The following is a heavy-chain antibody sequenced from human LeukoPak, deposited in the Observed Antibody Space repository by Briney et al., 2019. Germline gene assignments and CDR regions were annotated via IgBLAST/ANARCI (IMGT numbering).Heavy chain of an antibody. CDR3: AKTLGITVFGVVMDYYYYYGMDV. CDR2: SIGSGGST. J-gene: IGHJ6*02. CDR1: GFTFSTYT. Sequence: GGSLRLSCVASGFTFSTYTMNWIRQAPGKGLEWVSGSIGSGGSTYYADSVKGRFTISRDNSKNTLYLQMNSLRAEDTAVYYCAKTLGITVFGVVMDYYYYYGMDVWGQGTTVTVSS. V-gene: IGHV3-23*01. D-gene: IGHD3-3*01.